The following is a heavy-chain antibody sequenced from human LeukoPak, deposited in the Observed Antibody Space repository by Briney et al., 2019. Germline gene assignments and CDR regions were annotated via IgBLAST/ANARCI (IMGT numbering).Heavy chain of an antibody. D-gene: IGHD3-10*01. V-gene: IGHV3-7*04. CDR3: ARDHYASGSHDY. CDR2: IKQDGSKT. J-gene: IGHJ4*02. CDR1: GFTFSTYW. Sequence: PGGSLRLSCAASGFTFSTYWMSWVRQAPGKGLEWVGNIKQDGSKTYYVDSVKGRFTISRDNAKNSLYLQMNSLRAEDTALYYCARDHYASGSHDYWGQGTLVTVSS.